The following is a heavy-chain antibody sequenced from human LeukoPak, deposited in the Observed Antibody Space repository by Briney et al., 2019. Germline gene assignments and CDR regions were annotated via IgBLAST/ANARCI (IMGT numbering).Heavy chain of an antibody. J-gene: IGHJ4*02. CDR2: ISGSGGST. CDR3: AKDGNYYDSSGYYRYYFDY. CDR1: GFTFSSYS. Sequence: PGGSLRLSCAASGFTFSSYSMNWVRQAPGKGLEWVSAISGSGGSTYYADSVKGRFTISRDNSKNTLYLQMNSLRAEDTAVYYCAKDGNYYDSSGYYRYYFDYWGQGTLVTVSS. V-gene: IGHV3-23*01. D-gene: IGHD3-22*01.